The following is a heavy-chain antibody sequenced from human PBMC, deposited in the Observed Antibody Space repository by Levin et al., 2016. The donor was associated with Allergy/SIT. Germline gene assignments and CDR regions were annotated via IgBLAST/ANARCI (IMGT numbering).Heavy chain of an antibody. D-gene: IGHD6-13*01. V-gene: IGHV3-15*01. CDR3: TTPTSWYVGACDI. Sequence: VRQAPGKGLEWVARIKSKTDGETTDYAAPVKGRFTISRDDSRTTLYLQMDSLKTEDTAVYYCTTPTSWYVGACDIWGQGTMVTVSS. J-gene: IGHJ3*02. CDR2: IKSKTDGETT.